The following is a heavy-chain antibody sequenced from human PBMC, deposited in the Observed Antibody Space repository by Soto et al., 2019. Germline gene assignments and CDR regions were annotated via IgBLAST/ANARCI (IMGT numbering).Heavy chain of an antibody. D-gene: IGHD2-2*01. Sequence: ASVKVSCKASGYTFTSYGISWVRQAPGQGLEWMGWISAYNGNTNYAQKLQGRVTMTTDTSTSTAYMELRSLRSDDTAEYYCAREGLGDCSSTSCSSPPYYYYGMDVWGEGTTVTVSS. CDR1: GYTFTSYG. J-gene: IGHJ6*04. CDR2: ISAYNGNT. V-gene: IGHV1-18*04. CDR3: AREGLGDCSSTSCSSPPYYYYGMDV.